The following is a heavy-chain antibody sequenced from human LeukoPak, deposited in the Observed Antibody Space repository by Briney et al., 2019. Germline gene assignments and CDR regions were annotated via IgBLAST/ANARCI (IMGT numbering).Heavy chain of an antibody. Sequence: PGGSLRLSCAASGFTFSSYAMSWVRQAPGKGLEWVSAISGSGGSTYYADSVKGRSTISRDNSKNTLYLQMNSLRAEDTAVYYCAKDLGQQLAFNWFDPWGQGTLVTVSS. CDR3: AKDLGQQLAFNWFDP. CDR1: GFTFSSYA. CDR2: ISGSGGST. J-gene: IGHJ5*02. D-gene: IGHD6-13*01. V-gene: IGHV3-23*01.